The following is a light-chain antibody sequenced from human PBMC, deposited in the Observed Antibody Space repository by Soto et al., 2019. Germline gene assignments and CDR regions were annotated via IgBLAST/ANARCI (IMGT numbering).Light chain of an antibody. J-gene: IGKJ1*01. Sequence: DIRMTQSPSTLSASVGDRVTITCRASQRISSWLDWYQKKPGKAPKVLIYDASSLESGTPSRLRGSGYGTELTITITSLQTDDFATYYCQHYNSYLEAFGQGTKVDIK. CDR1: QRISSW. CDR3: QHYNSYLEA. V-gene: IGKV1-5*01. CDR2: DAS.